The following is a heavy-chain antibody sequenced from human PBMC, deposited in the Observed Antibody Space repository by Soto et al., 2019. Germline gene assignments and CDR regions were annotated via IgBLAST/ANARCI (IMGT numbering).Heavy chain of an antibody. CDR2: IIPFHGVT. D-gene: IGHD3-10*01. CDR1: GGTFSPYT. V-gene: IGHV1-69*08. J-gene: IGHJ4*02. Sequence: QVQLVQSGAEVKKPGSSVKVSCKASGGTFSPYTINWVRQAPGQGLEWMGRIIPFHGVTNYAQKFQASVTITADKSTSKAYMELSGLRFEDTAMYYCTRDWEITVSTWSFGGFWGRGTLVTVSS. CDR3: TRDWEITVSTWSFGGF.